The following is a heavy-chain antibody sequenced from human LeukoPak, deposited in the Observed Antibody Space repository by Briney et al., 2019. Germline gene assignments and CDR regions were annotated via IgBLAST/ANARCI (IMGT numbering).Heavy chain of an antibody. Sequence: PGGSLRLPCAASEFTFSSYAMSWVRQAPGKGLAWVSAISGSGTSTYYADSVKGRFTISRDNSKNTLYLQMNSLRAEDTALYYCAKGKITMVRGSPTDFWGQGTLVTVSS. CDR1: EFTFSSYA. CDR3: AKGKITMVRGSPTDF. V-gene: IGHV3-23*01. D-gene: IGHD3-10*01. CDR2: ISGSGTST. J-gene: IGHJ4*02.